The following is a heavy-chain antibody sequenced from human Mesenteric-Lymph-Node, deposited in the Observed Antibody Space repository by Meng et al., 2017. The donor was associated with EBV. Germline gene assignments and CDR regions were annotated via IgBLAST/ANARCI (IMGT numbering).Heavy chain of an antibody. J-gene: IGHJ5*02. CDR1: GFSLNASGMG. D-gene: IGHD6-19*01. CDR3: AHRRQSSGWSTLYNWFDP. Sequence: QSTLKEFGPTLVKPTQTLTLTCTFSGFSLNASGMGVGWFRQPPGKALEWLALIYWDDDKRYSPSLKSRLTITKDTSKNQVVLTMTNMDPVDTATYFCAHRRQSSGWSTLYNWFDPWGQGTLVTVSS. CDR2: IYWDDDK. V-gene: IGHV2-5*02.